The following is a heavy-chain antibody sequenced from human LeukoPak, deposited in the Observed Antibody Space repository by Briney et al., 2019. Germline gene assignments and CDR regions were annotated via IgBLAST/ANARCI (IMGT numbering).Heavy chain of an antibody. CDR1: GYTFSIYN. J-gene: IGHJ4*01. CDR3: GREGVAGTGLDY. V-gene: IGHV1-46*01. CDR2: INPSGGT. D-gene: IGHD6-13*01. Sequence: ASVKVSCKASGYTFSIYNMHWVRQAPGQGLEWMGIINPSGGTSYAQKLQGRITMTRDTSTSTLYMELSRLKSEDTAVYYCGREGVAGTGLDYWGQGALVTVSS.